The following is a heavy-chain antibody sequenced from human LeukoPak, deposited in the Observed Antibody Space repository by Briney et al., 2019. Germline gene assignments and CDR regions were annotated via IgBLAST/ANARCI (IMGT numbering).Heavy chain of an antibody. CDR2: INLYSGGT. D-gene: IGHD2-21*02. Sequence: GASVKVSCKASGYTFTDYYMHWVRQAPGQGLEWMGWINLYSGGTNYAQNFQGRVTMTRDTSISTAYIDLSSLRSDDTAVYYCARVAGGDWYYFDYWGQGTLVTASS. CDR1: GYTFTDYY. CDR3: ARVAGGDWYYFDY. J-gene: IGHJ4*02. V-gene: IGHV1-2*02.